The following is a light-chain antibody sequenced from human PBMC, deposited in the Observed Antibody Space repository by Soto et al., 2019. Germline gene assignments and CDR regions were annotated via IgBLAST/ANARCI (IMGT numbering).Light chain of an antibody. CDR2: DVS. CDR3: CSYAGSYRWV. V-gene: IGLV2-11*01. J-gene: IGLJ3*02. Sequence: QSVLTQPRSVSGSPGQSVTISCTGTSSDVGGYNYVSWYQQHPGKAPKLMIYDVSKRPSGVPDRFSGSKSGNTASLTISGLQAEDEADYYCCSYAGSYRWVFGGGTQLT. CDR1: SSDVGGYNY.